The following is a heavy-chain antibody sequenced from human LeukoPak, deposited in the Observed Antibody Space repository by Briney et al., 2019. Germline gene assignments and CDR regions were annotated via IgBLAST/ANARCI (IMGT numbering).Heavy chain of an antibody. V-gene: IGHV3-74*01. Sequence: AGGSLRLSCAASGFTFSSYWMHWVRQAPGKGLVWVSRISSDGSSTSYADSVKGRFTISRDNAKNTLYLQMNSLRAEDTAVYYCARVGIAAAGYWGQGTLVTVSS. CDR3: ARVGIAAAGY. J-gene: IGHJ4*02. D-gene: IGHD6-13*01. CDR1: GFTFSSYW. CDR2: ISSDGSST.